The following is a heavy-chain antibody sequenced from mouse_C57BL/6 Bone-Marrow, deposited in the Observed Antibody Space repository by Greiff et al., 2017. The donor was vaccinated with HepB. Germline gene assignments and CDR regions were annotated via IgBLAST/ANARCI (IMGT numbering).Heavy chain of an antibody. CDR1: GYTFSSYR. J-gene: IGHJ3*01. D-gene: IGHD4-1*01. V-gene: IGHV1-72*01. CDR2: SDPNSGGT. Sequence: QVQLQQSGAEPLKPGASVKLSCMASGYTFSSYRMHWVKQRPGRGSVWIGRSDPNSGGTKYNEKFKSKATLTVDEPSSTAYMQLRSLTSEDSAVYYCAKEGTWECIAYWGQGTQGTESA. CDR3: AKEGTWECIAY.